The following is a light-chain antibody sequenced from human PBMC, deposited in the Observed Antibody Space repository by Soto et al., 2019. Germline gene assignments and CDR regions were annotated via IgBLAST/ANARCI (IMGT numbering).Light chain of an antibody. CDR2: WAS. J-gene: IGKJ3*01. V-gene: IGKV4-1*01. CDR1: QSVLYTSNNKNY. Sequence: DIVMTQSPDSLAVSRAGRATTTCKSSQSVLYTSNNKNYLAWYQQKPGQPPKLLIYWASTRESGVPDRFSGSGSGTDFTLTISSLQAEDVAVYYCQQYYSTPRFTFGPGTKVDIK. CDR3: QQYYSTPRFT.